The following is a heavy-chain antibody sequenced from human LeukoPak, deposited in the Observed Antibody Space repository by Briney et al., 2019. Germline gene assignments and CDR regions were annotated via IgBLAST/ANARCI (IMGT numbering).Heavy chain of an antibody. J-gene: IGHJ5*02. V-gene: IGHV3-23*01. CDR1: GFTFSSYA. CDR2: ISGSGGST. CDR3: AKDWWLRIHYWFDP. D-gene: IGHD5-12*01. Sequence: GSLRLSCAASGFTFSSYAMSWVRQAPGKGLEWVSAISGSGGSTYYADSVKGRFTISRDNSKNTLYLQVNSLRAGDTAVYYCAKDWWLRIHYWFDPWGQGTLVTVSS.